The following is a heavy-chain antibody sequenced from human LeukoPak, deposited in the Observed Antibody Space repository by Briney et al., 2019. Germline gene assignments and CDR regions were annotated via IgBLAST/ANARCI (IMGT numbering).Heavy chain of an antibody. D-gene: IGHD3-22*01. J-gene: IGHJ3*02. CDR2: ISSRSSTI. V-gene: IGHV3-48*01. CDR3: ARGLHYYDSSGYYYPDAFDI. Sequence: GGSLRLSCAASGFTFSSYSMNWVRQAPGKGLEWVSYISSRSSTIYYADSVTGRFTISRDNAKNSLYLQVNSLRAEDTAVYYCARGLHYYDSSGYYYPDAFDIWGQGTMVTVSS. CDR1: GFTFSSYS.